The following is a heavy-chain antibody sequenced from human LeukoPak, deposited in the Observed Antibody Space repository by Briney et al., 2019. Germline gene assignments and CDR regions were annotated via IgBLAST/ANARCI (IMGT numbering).Heavy chain of an antibody. CDR3: AKVIYDFWSGYSIYYFDY. V-gene: IGHV3-23*01. CDR1: GFTFSSYA. J-gene: IGHJ4*02. D-gene: IGHD3-3*01. Sequence: GGSLRLSCAASGFTFSSYAMSWVRQAPGKGLEWVSAISGSGGSTYYADSVKGRFTISRDNSENTLYLQMNSLRAEDTAVYYCAKVIYDFWSGYSIYYFDYWGQGTLVTVSS. CDR2: ISGSGGST.